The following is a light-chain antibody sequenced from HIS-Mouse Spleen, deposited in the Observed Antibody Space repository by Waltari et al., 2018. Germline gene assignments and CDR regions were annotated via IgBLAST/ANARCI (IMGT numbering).Light chain of an antibody. Sequence: QSALTQPPSASGSPGQSVTISCTGTSSDVGGYNYVSWYQQHPGNAPKLMIYEVSKRPSGVPDRFSGSKSGKTASLTVSGLQAEDEADYYCSSYAGSNIVVFGGGTKLTVL. CDR3: SSYAGSNIVV. J-gene: IGLJ2*01. V-gene: IGLV2-8*01. CDR2: EVS. CDR1: SSDVGGYNY.